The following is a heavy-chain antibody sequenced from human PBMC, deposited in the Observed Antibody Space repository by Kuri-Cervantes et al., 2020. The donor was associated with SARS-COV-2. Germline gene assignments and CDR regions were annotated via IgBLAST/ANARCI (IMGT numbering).Heavy chain of an antibody. CDR1: GYTFTGYY. CDR2: INPNSGGT. D-gene: IGHD2-15*01. Sequence: ASVKVSRKASGYTFTGYYMHWVRQAPGQGLEWMGWINPNSGGTNYAQKFQGRVTMTRDTSISTAYMELSRLRSDDTAVYYCARDQDIVVVVAATPGRGAFDIWGQETMVTVSS. CDR3: ARDQDIVVVVAATPGRGAFDI. J-gene: IGHJ3*02. V-gene: IGHV1-2*02.